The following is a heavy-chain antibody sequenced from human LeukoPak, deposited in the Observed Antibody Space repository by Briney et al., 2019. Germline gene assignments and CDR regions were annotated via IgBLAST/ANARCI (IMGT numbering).Heavy chain of an antibody. CDR2: IYYSGST. Sequence: SETLSLTCTVSGGSISSADYYWSWIRQPPGKGLEWIGYIYYSGSTSYNPSFKSRVTISVDTSKNQFSLRLNSMTAADTAVYYCARGSDGHNAFDIWGQGTMVTVSS. CDR1: GGSISSADYY. J-gene: IGHJ3*02. CDR3: ARGSDGHNAFDI. V-gene: IGHV4-30-4*08.